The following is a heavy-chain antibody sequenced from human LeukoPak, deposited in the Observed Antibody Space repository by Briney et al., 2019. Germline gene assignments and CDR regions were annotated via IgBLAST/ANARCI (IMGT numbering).Heavy chain of an antibody. V-gene: IGHV4-39*01. CDR1: GGSISSSSYY. CDR3: ARGVFRYCRSTSCYGAYYFDY. J-gene: IGHJ4*02. D-gene: IGHD2-2*01. CDR2: IYYSGST. Sequence: SETLSLTCTVSGGSISSSSYYWGWIRQPPGKGLEWIGSIYYSGSTYYNPSLKSRVTISVDTSKNQFSLKLSSVTAADTAVYYCARGVFRYCRSTSCYGAYYFDYWGQGTLVTVSS.